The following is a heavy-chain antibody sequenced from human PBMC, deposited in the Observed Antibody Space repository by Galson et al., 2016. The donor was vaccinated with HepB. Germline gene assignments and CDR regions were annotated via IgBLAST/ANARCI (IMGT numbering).Heavy chain of an antibody. Sequence: SETLSLTCTVSGGSISSYYWSWIRQPPGEGLEWIGYINYSGSTNYNPSLKSRVTTSVDTSQNQFSLQLSSVTAADTAVYYCARGRENGDLYYYYGMDVWGLGTTVTVSS. CDR1: GGSISSYY. J-gene: IGHJ6*02. D-gene: IGHD4-17*01. CDR3: ARGRENGDLYYYYGMDV. V-gene: IGHV4-59*01. CDR2: INYSGST.